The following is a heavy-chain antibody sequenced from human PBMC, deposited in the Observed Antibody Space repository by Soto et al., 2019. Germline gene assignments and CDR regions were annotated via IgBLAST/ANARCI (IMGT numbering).Heavy chain of an antibody. CDR2: IADTGGDT. D-gene: IGHD3-10*01. V-gene: IGHV3-23*01. Sequence: GGSLRLSSVALRISFGSRAMSWVRQARGEGLEWVSTIADTGGDTKYADSVRGRFTMSRDNSKKTLYLQMNSLRVEDSALYYCARGSTDSYPGSRIFDFWGRGTLVTVSS. CDR1: RISFGSRA. J-gene: IGHJ4*02. CDR3: ARGSTDSYPGSRIFDF.